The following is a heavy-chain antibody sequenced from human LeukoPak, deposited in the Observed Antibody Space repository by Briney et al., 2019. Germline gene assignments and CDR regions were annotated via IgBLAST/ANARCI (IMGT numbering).Heavy chain of an antibody. CDR3: ARGSDYDSSGYPFDY. J-gene: IGHJ4*02. CDR1: GGSFSGYY. Sequence: PSETLSLTCAVYGGSFSGYYWSWIRQPPGKGLEWIGKINHSGSTNYNPSLKSRVTISVDTSKNQFSLKLSSVTAADTAVYYCARGSDYDSSGYPFDYWGQGTLVTVSS. D-gene: IGHD3-22*01. V-gene: IGHV4-34*01. CDR2: INHSGST.